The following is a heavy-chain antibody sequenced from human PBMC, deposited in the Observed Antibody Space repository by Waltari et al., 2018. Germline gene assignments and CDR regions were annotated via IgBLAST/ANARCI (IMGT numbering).Heavy chain of an antibody. CDR1: GITLSGHS. V-gene: IGHV1-2*02. Sequence: QVLLAQSGAEVRMPGASVRVSCSGITLSGHSLPFVTLSPAPGLEWMGWINFNTGGTLYAQKFQGRVTMTRDTSIATAYMELSGLRYDDTAVYYCATDRGGYPGMDVWGQGTTVTVSS. CDR2: INFNTGGT. CDR3: ATDRGGYPGMDV. J-gene: IGHJ6*02. D-gene: IGHD5-12*01.